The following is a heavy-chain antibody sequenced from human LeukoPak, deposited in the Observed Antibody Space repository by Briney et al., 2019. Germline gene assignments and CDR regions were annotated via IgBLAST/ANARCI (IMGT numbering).Heavy chain of an antibody. D-gene: IGHD2-21*02. CDR2: ISYTGTT. CDR3: ARHGHHGDHDY. CDR1: GGSISINSYY. V-gene: IGHV4-39*01. Sequence: SETLSLTCTVSGGSISINSYYWGWVRQPPGKGLEWIASISYTGTTSYSPSLKSRVTISVDTSKNQFSLKLSSVTAADTAVYHCARHGHHGDHDYWGQGTLVTVSS. J-gene: IGHJ4*02.